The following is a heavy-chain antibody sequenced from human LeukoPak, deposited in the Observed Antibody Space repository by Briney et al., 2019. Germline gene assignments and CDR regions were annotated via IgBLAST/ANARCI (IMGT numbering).Heavy chain of an antibody. CDR1: GGSFSGYY. Sequence: PSETLSLTCAVYGGSFSGYYWSWIRQPPGKGLEWIGEINHSGSTNYNPSLKSRVTISVDTSKNQFSLKLSSVTAADTAVYYCAREPLQAGGFDFWGQGTLVSVSS. V-gene: IGHV4-34*01. J-gene: IGHJ4*02. D-gene: IGHD3-16*01. CDR2: INHSGST. CDR3: AREPLQAGGFDF.